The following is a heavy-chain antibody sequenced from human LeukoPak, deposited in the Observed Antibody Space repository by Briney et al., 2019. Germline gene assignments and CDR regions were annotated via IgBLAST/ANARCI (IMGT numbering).Heavy chain of an antibody. V-gene: IGHV3-23*01. Sequence: AGGSLRLSCAVPGITLSNYGMSWVRQAPGKGLEWVAGISGSGGSTKYADSVKGRFTISRDNSKNTLYLQMNSLRVEDTAVYFCAKRGVVIRVILVGFHKEAYYFDSWGQGALVTVSS. CDR3: AKRGVVIRVILVGFHKEAYYFDS. D-gene: IGHD3-22*01. CDR2: ISGSGGST. CDR1: GITLSNYG. J-gene: IGHJ4*02.